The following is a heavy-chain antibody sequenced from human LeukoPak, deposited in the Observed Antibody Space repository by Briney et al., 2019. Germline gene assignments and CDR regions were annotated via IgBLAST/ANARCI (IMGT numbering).Heavy chain of an antibody. CDR1: GFTVSSNY. D-gene: IGHD1-26*01. J-gene: IGHJ4*02. V-gene: IGHV3-53*01. CDR2: IYSGGST. CDR3: ARTHSGSYLSFDC. Sequence: GGSLRLSCAASGFTVSSNYMSWVRQAPGKGLEWVSVIYSGGSTYYADSVKGRFTISRDNSKNTLYLQMNSLRAENTAVYYCARTHSGSYLSFDCWGQGTLVTVSS.